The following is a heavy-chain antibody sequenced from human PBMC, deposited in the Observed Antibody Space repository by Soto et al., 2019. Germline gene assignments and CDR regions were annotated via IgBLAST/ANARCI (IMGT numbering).Heavy chain of an antibody. Sequence: SETLSLTCTVSGGSTDSGSYFWSWIRQHPQKGLEWIGYIYSSGDTYYNPFFRSRVSISPDTSRNQFSLKLHSVTAADTAVYYCARGVTSTGWFDPWGQGFLVAVSS. D-gene: IGHD3-10*01. J-gene: IGHJ5*02. CDR3: ARGVTSTGWFDP. CDR1: GGSTDSGSYF. V-gene: IGHV4-31*03. CDR2: IYSSGDT.